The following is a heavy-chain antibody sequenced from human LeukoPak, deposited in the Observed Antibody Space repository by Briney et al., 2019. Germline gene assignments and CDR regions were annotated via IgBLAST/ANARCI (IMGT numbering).Heavy chain of an antibody. CDR3: AKALPHESDYGDYYYYGLDV. CDR2: ISGSGGGT. D-gene: IGHD4-17*01. V-gene: IGHV3-23*01. J-gene: IGHJ6*02. CDR1: GFTFSIYA. Sequence: PGGSPRVSCAASGFTFSIYAMGWVRQAPGKGLEWVSVISGSGGGTYYADSVKGRFTISRDNSKNTLYLQMNSLRAEDTAVYYCAKALPHESDYGDYYYYGLDVWGQGTTVTVSS.